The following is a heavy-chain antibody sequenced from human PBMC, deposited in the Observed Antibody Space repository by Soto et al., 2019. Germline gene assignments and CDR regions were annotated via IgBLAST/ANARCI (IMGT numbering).Heavy chain of an antibody. V-gene: IGHV4-31*03. CDR2: INHRGSL. CDR1: GGSMTTGDQY. CDR3: ARELPQRQGRNMDV. Sequence: SETLSLTCTVTGGSMTTGDQYWTWIRHRPGEGLEWFGYINHRGSLYYNPSLESRVSMSVDMSKNQFSLNLSSVTAADTAVYYCARELPQRQGRNMDVWGQGTTVTVSS. D-gene: IGHD1-1*01. J-gene: IGHJ6*02.